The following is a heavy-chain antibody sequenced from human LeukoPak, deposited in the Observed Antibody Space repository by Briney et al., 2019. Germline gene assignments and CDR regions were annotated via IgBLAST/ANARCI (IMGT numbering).Heavy chain of an antibody. CDR1: GDSVSSNSAA. Sequence: SQTLSLTCAISGDSVSSNSAAWNWIRQSPSRGLEWLGRTYYRSKWYNDYAVSVKSRITINPDTSKNQFSLKLSSVTAADTAVYYCARVKWSVVSFDYWGQGTLVTVSS. CDR3: ARVKWSVVSFDY. CDR2: TYYRSKWYN. J-gene: IGHJ4*02. V-gene: IGHV6-1*01. D-gene: IGHD2-15*01.